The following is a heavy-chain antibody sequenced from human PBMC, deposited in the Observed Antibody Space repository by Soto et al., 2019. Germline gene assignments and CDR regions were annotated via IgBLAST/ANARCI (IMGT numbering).Heavy chain of an antibody. J-gene: IGHJ6*03. CDR3: ARGETYYDILTGYYSRYYYMDV. D-gene: IGHD3-9*01. V-gene: IGHV1-18*01. CDR2: ISAYNGKT. CDR1: GYTFTSYG. Sequence: QVQLVQSGAEVKKPGASVKVSCKASGYTFTSYGISWVRQAPGQGLEWMGWISAYNGKTNYAQKLQGRVTMTTDTSTSTAYMELRSLRSDDTAVYYCARGETYYDILTGYYSRYYYMDVWGKGTTVTVSS.